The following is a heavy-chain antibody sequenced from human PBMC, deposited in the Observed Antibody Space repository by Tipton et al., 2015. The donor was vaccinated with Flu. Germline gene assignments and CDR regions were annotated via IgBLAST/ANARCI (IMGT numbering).Heavy chain of an antibody. CDR2: IHYSGST. CDR3: ARGGKSYSSGWHGP. D-gene: IGHD6-19*01. V-gene: IGHV4-59*01. J-gene: IGHJ5*02. Sequence: TLSLTCTVSGGSISTYYWSWIRQSPGRGLEWIGYIHYSGSTNYNPSLKSRVTMSVDAPKNEFSLKVRPVTAADTAVYYCARGGKSYSSGWHGPWGQGTLVTVSS. CDR1: GGSISTYY.